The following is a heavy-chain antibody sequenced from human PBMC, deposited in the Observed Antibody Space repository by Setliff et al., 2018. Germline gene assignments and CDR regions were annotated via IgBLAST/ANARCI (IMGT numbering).Heavy chain of an antibody. CDR3: ALSSSWFKDFQH. CDR1: GASITSGGFY. Sequence: SETLSLTCSVSGASITSGGFYWTWIRQPAGKGLEWIGHISPSGSTNYNPSLKSRVTISEDMSKNQFSLKVSSVTAADTAIYYCALSSSWFKDFQHWGQGTLVTVSS. D-gene: IGHD6-13*01. J-gene: IGHJ1*01. CDR2: ISPSGST. V-gene: IGHV4-61*10.